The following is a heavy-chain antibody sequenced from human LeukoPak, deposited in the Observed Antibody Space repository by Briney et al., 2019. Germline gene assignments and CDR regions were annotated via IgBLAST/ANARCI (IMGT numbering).Heavy chain of an antibody. CDR2: IYYSGST. CDR1: GGSISSSSYY. Sequence: PSETLSLTCTVSGGSISSSSYYWGWIRQPPGKGLEWIGSIYYSGSTYYNPSLKSRVTISIDTSKNQYSLKLRSVTDADTALYYCARHDIVVIPAAMPTNFDQWGQGALVTVSS. V-gene: IGHV4-39*01. D-gene: IGHD2-2*01. CDR3: ARHDIVVIPAAMPTNFDQ. J-gene: IGHJ4*02.